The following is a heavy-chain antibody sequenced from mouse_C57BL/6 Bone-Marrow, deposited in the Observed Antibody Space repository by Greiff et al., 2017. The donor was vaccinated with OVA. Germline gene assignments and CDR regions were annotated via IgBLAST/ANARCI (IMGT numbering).Heavy chain of an antibody. J-gene: IGHJ2*01. Sequence: QVQLQQPGAELVRPGSSVKLSCKASGYTFTSYWMHWVKQRPIQGLEWIGNIDPSDSETHSNQKFKDKATLTVDKSSSTAYMQLSSLTSEDSAVYYCARVTTVVAPFDYWGQGTTLTVSS. CDR3: ARVTTVVAPFDY. CDR1: GYTFTSYW. V-gene: IGHV1-52*01. D-gene: IGHD1-1*01. CDR2: IDPSDSET.